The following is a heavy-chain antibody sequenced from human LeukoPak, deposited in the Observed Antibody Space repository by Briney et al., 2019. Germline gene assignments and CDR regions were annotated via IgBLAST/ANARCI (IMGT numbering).Heavy chain of an antibody. CDR2: IYSGGST. V-gene: IGHV3-53*01. CDR1: GFTVSSNY. J-gene: IGHJ4*02. Sequence: GGSLRLSCAAFGFTVSSNYMSWVRQAPGKGLEWVSVIYSGGSTYYADSVKGRFTISRDNSKNTLYLQMNSLRAEDTAVYYCARGRRGVSYDFWSGYYRYWGQGTLVTVSS. D-gene: IGHD3-3*01. CDR3: ARGRRGVSYDFWSGYYRY.